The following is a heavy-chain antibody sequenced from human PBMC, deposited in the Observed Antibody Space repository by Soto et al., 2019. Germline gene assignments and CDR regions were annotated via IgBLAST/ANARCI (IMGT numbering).Heavy chain of an antibody. Sequence: QVQLQQWRAGLLKPSETLSLTCAVSGGSFSGYYWSWIRQPPGKGLEWIGEINHSGSTNYNPSLKCLVTTSVDTSKNQFSLKLSSVTAAATAVYYFASSGGIAVAYYFDYWGQGTLVTVSS. CDR1: GGSFSGYY. V-gene: IGHV4-34*01. CDR2: INHSGST. CDR3: ASSGGIAVAYYFDY. D-gene: IGHD6-19*01. J-gene: IGHJ4*02.